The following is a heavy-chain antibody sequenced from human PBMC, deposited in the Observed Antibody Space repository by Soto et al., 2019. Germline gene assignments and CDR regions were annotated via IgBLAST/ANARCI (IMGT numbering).Heavy chain of an antibody. CDR2: LSTANGHT. V-gene: IGHV1-18*01. CDR1: GYSFTSYG. J-gene: IGHJ4*02. CDR3: ARDQGSLSWPHY. D-gene: IGHD2-15*01. Sequence: GASVKVSCKAYGYSFTSYGITWVRQAPGQGLEWRGWLSTANGHTDYTEMFQGRVTMTTDTSTNTAYMELRSLGPDDTATYYCARDQGSLSWPHYWGQGTLVTVSS.